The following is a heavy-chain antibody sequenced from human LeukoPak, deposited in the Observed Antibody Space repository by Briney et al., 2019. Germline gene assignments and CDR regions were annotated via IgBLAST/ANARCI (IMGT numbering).Heavy chain of an antibody. V-gene: IGHV4-30-4*08. J-gene: IGHJ4*02. CDR1: GGSISSGDYY. CDR3: ARERGDCSSTSCYPYYFDS. D-gene: IGHD2-2*01. Sequence: SQTLSLTCTVSGGSISSGDYYWSWIRQPPGKGLEWIGYIYYSGSTYYNPSLKSRVTISVDTSKNQFSLKLNSVTAADTVVYYCARERGDCSSTSCYPYYFDSWGQGTLVTVSS. CDR2: IYYSGST.